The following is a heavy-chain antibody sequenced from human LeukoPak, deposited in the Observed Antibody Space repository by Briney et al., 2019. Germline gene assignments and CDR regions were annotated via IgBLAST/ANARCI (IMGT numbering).Heavy chain of an antibody. J-gene: IGHJ5*02. CDR1: GFTFSSYW. Sequence: GGSLRLSCAASGFTFSSYWMHWVRQAPGKGLVWVSRINSDGSSTSYADSVKGRFTISRDNAKNTLYLQMNSLRAEDTAVYYCARRSSSWSNWFDPWGQGTLATVSS. CDR2: INSDGSST. CDR3: ARRSSSWSNWFDP. D-gene: IGHD6-13*01. V-gene: IGHV3-74*01.